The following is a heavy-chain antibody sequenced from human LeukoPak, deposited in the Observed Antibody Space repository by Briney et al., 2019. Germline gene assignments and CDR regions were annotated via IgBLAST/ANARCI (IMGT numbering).Heavy chain of an antibody. CDR3: ARRLKVTEHFDY. CDR2: IYYTGST. D-gene: IGHD2-21*02. CDR1: GGSISSTSYY. Sequence: PSETQSLTCTVSGGSISSTSYYWGWIRQPPGKGLEWIGSIYYTGSTYYNPSLNTRVTMSVDTSKNQFSLKLSSVTAADTAVYYCARRLKVTEHFDYWGQGTLVTVSS. J-gene: IGHJ4*02. V-gene: IGHV4-39*01.